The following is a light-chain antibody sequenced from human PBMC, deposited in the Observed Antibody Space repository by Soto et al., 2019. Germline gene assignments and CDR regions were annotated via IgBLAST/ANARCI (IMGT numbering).Light chain of an antibody. CDR1: QSVGSF. CDR3: QQRNSWPPTFT. Sequence: EIVLTQSPATLSLSPGERATLSCRASQSVGSFLSWYQQKHGPAPRLLIYDTSIRATGIPARFSGSGSGTDFTLTISSLEPEDFAVYYCQQRNSWPPTFTFGQGTRLEIK. V-gene: IGKV3-11*01. CDR2: DTS. J-gene: IGKJ5*01.